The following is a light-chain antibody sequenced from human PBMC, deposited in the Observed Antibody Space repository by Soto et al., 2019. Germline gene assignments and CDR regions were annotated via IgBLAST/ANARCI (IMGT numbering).Light chain of an antibody. CDR2: DVS. J-gene: IGLJ2*01. CDR3: SSYTSSSTL. CDR1: SSDVGGYNY. Sequence: QSALTQPASVSGSPGQSLTISCTGTSSDVGGYNYVSWYQQHPGKAPKLMIYDVSNRPSGVSNRFSGSKSGNTASLTISGLQAEDEADYYCSSYTSSSTLFGGGTKVTVL. V-gene: IGLV2-14*01.